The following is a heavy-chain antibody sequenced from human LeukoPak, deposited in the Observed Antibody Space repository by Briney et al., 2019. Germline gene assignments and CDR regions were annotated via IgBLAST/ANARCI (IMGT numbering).Heavy chain of an antibody. Sequence: GASVRVSSTASGYTFTNYGISWVRQAPGQGVERMGWISAYNGKTNYAQKLQGRVTITTDTSTSTAYMELRSLRSDDTAVYYCARVHSGVISVVLRDDDAFDMWGQGTMVTVSS. CDR3: ARVHSGVISVVLRDDDAFDM. CDR2: ISAYNGKT. D-gene: IGHD3-10*01. J-gene: IGHJ3*02. V-gene: IGHV1-18*01. CDR1: GYTFTNYG.